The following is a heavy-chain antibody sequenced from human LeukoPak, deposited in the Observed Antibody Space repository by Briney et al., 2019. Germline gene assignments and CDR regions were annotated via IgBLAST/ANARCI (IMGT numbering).Heavy chain of an antibody. CDR3: ARAPSEIGGYYPEYFRH. D-gene: IGHD3-22*01. V-gene: IGHV3-74*01. J-gene: IGHJ1*01. CDR1: GFTFSTYW. CDR2: IKSDGGT. Sequence: GGSLRLSCAASGFTFSTYWMHWVRQAPGKGLVWVSRIKSDGGTNYADSVKGRFTISRDNAKKTVSLQMNSLRPEDTGVYYCARAPSEIGGYYPEYFRHWGQGTLATVSS.